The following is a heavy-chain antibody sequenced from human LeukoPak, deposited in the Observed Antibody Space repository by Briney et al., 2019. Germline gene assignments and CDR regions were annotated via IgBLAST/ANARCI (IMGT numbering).Heavy chain of an antibody. CDR2: IYYSGGT. D-gene: IGHD3-22*01. J-gene: IGHJ5*02. CDR1: GGSISSYY. V-gene: IGHV4-59*06. CDR3: ARDRTDYYDSSGLRWFDP. Sequence: SETLSLTCTVSGGSISSYYWSWIRQHPGKGLEWIGYIYYSGGTYYNPSLKSRVTISVDTSKNQFSLKLSSVTAADTAVYYCARDRTDYYDSSGLRWFDPWGQGTLVTVSS.